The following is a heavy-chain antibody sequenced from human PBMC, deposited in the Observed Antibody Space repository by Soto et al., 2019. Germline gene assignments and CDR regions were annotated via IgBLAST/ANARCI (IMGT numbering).Heavy chain of an antibody. J-gene: IGHJ4*02. CDR2: INAGNGNT. CDR3: ARGGYDFWSGLLYFDY. CDR1: GYTFTSYA. V-gene: IGHV1-3*01. D-gene: IGHD3-3*01. Sequence: GASVKVSCKASGYTFTSYAMHWVRQAPGQRPEWMGWINAGNGNTKYSQKFQGRVTITRDTSASTAYMELSSLRSEDTAVYYCARGGYDFWSGLLYFDYWGQGTLVTVSS.